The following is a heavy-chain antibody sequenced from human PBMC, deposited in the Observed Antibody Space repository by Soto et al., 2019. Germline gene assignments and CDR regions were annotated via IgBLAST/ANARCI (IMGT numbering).Heavy chain of an antibody. CDR2: IYYSGST. D-gene: IGHD4-17*01. CDR3: ARGGGHGDYRGGCWFDP. V-gene: IGHV4-31*03. Sequence: SETLSLTCTVSGGSISSGGYYWSWIRQHPGRGLEWIGYIYYSGSTYYNPSLKSRVTISVDTSKNQFSLKLSSVTAADTAVYYCARGGGHGDYRGGCWFDPWGQGTLVTVSS. J-gene: IGHJ5*02. CDR1: GGSISSGGYY.